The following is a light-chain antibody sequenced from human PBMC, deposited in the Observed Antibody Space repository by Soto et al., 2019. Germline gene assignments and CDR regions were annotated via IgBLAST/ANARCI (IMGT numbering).Light chain of an antibody. CDR1: QAISTY. V-gene: IGKV1-9*01. Sequence: DIQLTQSPSFLSASVGDRVAITCRASQAISTYLAWYQQEPGKAPKLLIYAASTLQRGVPSRFSGSGSGTEFTLTISSLQPEDFATYYCQQLTSYPQTFGQGTKVEIK. CDR2: AAS. J-gene: IGKJ1*01. CDR3: QQLTSYPQT.